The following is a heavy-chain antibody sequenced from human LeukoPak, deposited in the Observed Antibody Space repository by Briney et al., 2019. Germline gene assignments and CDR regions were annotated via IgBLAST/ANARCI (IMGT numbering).Heavy chain of an antibody. V-gene: IGHV1-46*01. CDR3: ARAPQLTGYYSFDC. CDR2: INPSGGST. CDR1: GYTFTSYY. D-gene: IGHD3-9*01. Sequence: WASVKVSCKASGYTFTSYYMHWVRQAPGQGLEWMGIINPSGGSTSYAQKFQGRVTMTRNTSISTAYMELSSLRSEDTAVYYCARAPQLTGYYSFDCWGQGTLVTVSS. J-gene: IGHJ4*02.